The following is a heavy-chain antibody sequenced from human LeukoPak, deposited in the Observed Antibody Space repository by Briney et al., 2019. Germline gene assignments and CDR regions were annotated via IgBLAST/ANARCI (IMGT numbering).Heavy chain of an antibody. D-gene: IGHD6-19*01. CDR1: GFTFSSYV. CDR2: IKQDGSEK. CDR3: ARASSSGWYRYFDY. V-gene: IGHV3-7*01. Sequence: GGSLRLSCAASGFTFSSYVMSWVRQAPGKGLEWAANIKQDGSEKYYVDSVKGRFTISRDNAKNSLYPQMNSLRAEDTAVYYCARASSSGWYRYFDYWGQGTLVTVSS. J-gene: IGHJ4*02.